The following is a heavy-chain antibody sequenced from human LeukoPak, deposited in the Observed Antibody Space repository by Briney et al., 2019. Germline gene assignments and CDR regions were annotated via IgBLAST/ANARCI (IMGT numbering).Heavy chain of an antibody. D-gene: IGHD3-16*01. J-gene: IGHJ4*02. CDR2: IYTSGST. CDR3: ARASPMKRPRGGARPTHPLDY. CDR1: GGSISSYY. V-gene: IGHV4-4*07. Sequence: PSETLSLTCTVSGGSISSYYWSWIRQPAGKGLEWIGRIYTSGSTSYNPSLKSRVTMSVDTSENQFSLKLSSVTAADTAVYYCARASPMKRPRGGARPTHPLDYWGQGTLVTVSS.